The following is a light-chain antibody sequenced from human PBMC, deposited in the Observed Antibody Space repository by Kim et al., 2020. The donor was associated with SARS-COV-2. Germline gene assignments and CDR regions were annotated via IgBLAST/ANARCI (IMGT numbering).Light chain of an antibody. Sequence: RQTATLTCTGNNNDVGNQGAAWLQQHRGHPPKLLSYRNNNRPSGISERFSASRSGNTASLTIAGLQPEYEADYYCSSYDGSLNGWVFGGGTQLTVL. J-gene: IGLJ3*02. CDR2: RNN. CDR3: SSYDGSLNGWV. V-gene: IGLV10-54*04. CDR1: NNDVGNQG.